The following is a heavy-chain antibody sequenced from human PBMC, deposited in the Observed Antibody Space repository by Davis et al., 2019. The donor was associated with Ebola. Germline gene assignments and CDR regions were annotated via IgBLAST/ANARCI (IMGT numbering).Heavy chain of an antibody. CDR3: TKDSIGMDV. V-gene: IGHV3-30*18. Sequence: GESLKISCVASGFTFSNYGMHWVRQAPGKGLEWIAFISYHGRNIPYANSVKGRFTISRDNSKNTLYLQMNSLRGDDTAVYYCTKDSIGMDVWGQGTTVTVSS. J-gene: IGHJ6*02. CDR1: GFTFSNYG. CDR2: ISYHGRNI.